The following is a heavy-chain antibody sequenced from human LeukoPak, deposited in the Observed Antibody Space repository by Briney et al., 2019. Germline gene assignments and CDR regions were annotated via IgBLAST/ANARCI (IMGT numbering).Heavy chain of an antibody. Sequence: GGSLRLSCAASGFTFSTSGMHWVRQAPGKGLEWVAFIRYDGRNKYYADSVKGRFTISRDNSKNTLYLQMNSLRAEDTAVYYCARGWIQLWPGGYFDYWGQGTLVTVSS. D-gene: IGHD5-18*01. J-gene: IGHJ4*02. CDR2: IRYDGRNK. V-gene: IGHV3-30*02. CDR1: GFTFSTSG. CDR3: ARGWIQLWPGGYFDY.